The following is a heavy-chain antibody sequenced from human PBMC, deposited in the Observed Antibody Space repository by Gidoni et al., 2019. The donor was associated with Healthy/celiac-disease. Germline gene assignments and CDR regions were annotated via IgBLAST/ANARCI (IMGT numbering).Heavy chain of an antibody. Sequence: SCKASGGTFSSYAISWVRQAPGQGLEWLGGIIPIFGTANDAQKFQGRVTITADESTSTAYMELSSLRSEDTAVYYCAGYDSSGYSLDYWGQGTLVTVSS. CDR3: AGYDSSGYSLDY. CDR1: GGTFSSYA. V-gene: IGHV1-69*01. CDR2: IIPIFGTA. D-gene: IGHD3-22*01. J-gene: IGHJ4*02.